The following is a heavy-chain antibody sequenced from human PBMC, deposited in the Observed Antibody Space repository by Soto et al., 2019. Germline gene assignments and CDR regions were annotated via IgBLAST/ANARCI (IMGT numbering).Heavy chain of an antibody. D-gene: IGHD2-15*01. CDR3: AREGGGGPFDY. CDR1: GFTFSTYS. J-gene: IGHJ4*02. V-gene: IGHV3-21*05. Sequence: GGSLRLSCAASGFTFSTYSMNWVRQAPGKGLEGVSYISSSSSYTNYADSVKGRFTISRDNAKTSLYLQMNSLRAEDTAVYYCAREGGGGPFDYWVQGTLVTVSS. CDR2: ISSSSSYT.